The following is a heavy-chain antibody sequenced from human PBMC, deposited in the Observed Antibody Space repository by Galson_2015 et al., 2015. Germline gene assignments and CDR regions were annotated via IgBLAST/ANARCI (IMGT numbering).Heavy chain of an antibody. J-gene: IGHJ3*02. V-gene: IGHV3-33*01. CDR1: GFTFSSHG. CDR2: IWYDGSNK. D-gene: IGHD5-24*01. CDR3: AREDGLHIAFDI. Sequence: SLRLSCAASGFTFSSHGMHWVRQAPGKGLEWVATIWYDGSNKYYVDSVKGRFTISRDNSKNMLYLQMNSLRVEDTAVYYCAREDGLHIAFDIWGQGTMVTVSS.